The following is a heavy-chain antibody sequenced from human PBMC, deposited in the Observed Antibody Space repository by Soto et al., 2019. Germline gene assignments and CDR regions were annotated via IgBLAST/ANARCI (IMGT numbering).Heavy chain of an antibody. CDR2: ISSGSSDT. CDR3: ARVAY. J-gene: IGHJ4*02. CDR1: GFTFSRVG. Sequence: PRLSCEASGFTFSRVGMNWVRQVPGKGLEWVASISSGSSDTWYADSVKGRFIISRDNAQNSLFLQMNTLRPEDTAMYYCARVAYWGPGTQVTVSS. V-gene: IGHV3-21*01.